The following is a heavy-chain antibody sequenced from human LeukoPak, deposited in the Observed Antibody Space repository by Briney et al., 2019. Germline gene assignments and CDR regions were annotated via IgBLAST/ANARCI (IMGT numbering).Heavy chain of an antibody. CDR2: ISSSGSTI. V-gene: IGHV3-48*03. CDR3: ARDPYYYDSSGCFDY. Sequence: GGSPRLSCAASGFTFSSYEMNWVRQAPGKGLEWVSYISSSGSTIYYADSVKGRFTISRDNAKNSLYLQMNSLRAEDTAVYYCARDPYYYDSSGCFDYWGQGTLVTVFS. D-gene: IGHD3-22*01. J-gene: IGHJ4*01. CDR1: GFTFSSYE.